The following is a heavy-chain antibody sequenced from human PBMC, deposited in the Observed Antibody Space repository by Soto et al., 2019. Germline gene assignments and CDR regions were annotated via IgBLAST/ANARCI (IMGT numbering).Heavy chain of an antibody. CDR3: ARGGGGGVDC. J-gene: IGHJ4*02. Sequence: QVQLQESGPGLVKPSQTLSLTCTVSGGSISSRTSYWSWIRQHPGKGLEWIGYIYYGGDSFYNPSLKHRVTIAIDTSETPFSLKVNCVTAAATAVYLWARGGGGGVDCWGQGTLVTVAS. CDR1: GGSISSRTSY. V-gene: IGHV4-31*03. CDR2: IYYGGDS. D-gene: IGHD1-26*01.